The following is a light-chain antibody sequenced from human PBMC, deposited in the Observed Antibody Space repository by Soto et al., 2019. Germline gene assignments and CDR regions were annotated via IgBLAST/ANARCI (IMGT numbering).Light chain of an antibody. V-gene: IGKV1-39*01. CDR2: AAS. CDR3: QQSYTIT. Sequence: DTQMTQSPSSLSASVGDRVTITCRASQTIINYLNWYQQKPGKAPKLLIYAASSLQSGVPSRFSGSGSGTDFTLTISSLQPEDFATYYCQQSYTITFGQGTRLEIK. J-gene: IGKJ5*01. CDR1: QTIINY.